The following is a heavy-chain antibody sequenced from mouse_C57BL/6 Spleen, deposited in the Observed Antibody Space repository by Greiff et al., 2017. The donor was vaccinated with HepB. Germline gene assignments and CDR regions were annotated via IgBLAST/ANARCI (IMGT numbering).Heavy chain of an antibody. J-gene: IGHJ2*01. CDR1: GYSFTSYY. CDR2: IYPGSGNT. Sequence: QVQLQQSGPELVKPGASVKISCKASGYSFTSYYIHWVKQRPGQGLEWIGWIYPGSGNTKYNEKFKGKATLTADTSSSTAYMQLSSLTSEDSAVYYCARRPVYYFDYWGQGTTLTVSS. CDR3: ARRPVYYFDY. V-gene: IGHV1-66*01.